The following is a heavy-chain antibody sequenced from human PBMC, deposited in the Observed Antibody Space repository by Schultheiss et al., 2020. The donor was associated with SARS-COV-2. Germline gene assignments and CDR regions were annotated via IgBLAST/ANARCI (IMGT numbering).Heavy chain of an antibody. CDR2: IYYSGST. V-gene: IGHV4-61*08. D-gene: IGHD6-13*01. CDR3: ARSPYSSSWLDV. CDR1: GGSISSGGYY. Sequence: SETLSLTCTVSGGSISSGGYYWSWIRQHPGKGLEWIGYIYYSGSTNYNPSLKSRVTISVDTSKNQFSLKLSSVTAADTAVYYCARSPYSSSWLDVWGQGTTVTVSS. J-gene: IGHJ6*02.